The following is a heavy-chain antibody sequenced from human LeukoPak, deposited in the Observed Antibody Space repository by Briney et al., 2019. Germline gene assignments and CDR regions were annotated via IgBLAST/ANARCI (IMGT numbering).Heavy chain of an antibody. Sequence: PSETLSLTCAVYGGSFSGYYWSWIRQPPGKGLEWIGEINHSGSTNCNPSLKSRVTISVDTSKNQFSLKLSSVTAADTAVYYCARGLNMTTVTTLTWGQGTLVTVSS. D-gene: IGHD4-17*01. CDR1: GGSFSGYY. CDR3: ARGLNMTTVTTLT. V-gene: IGHV4-34*01. J-gene: IGHJ5*02. CDR2: INHSGST.